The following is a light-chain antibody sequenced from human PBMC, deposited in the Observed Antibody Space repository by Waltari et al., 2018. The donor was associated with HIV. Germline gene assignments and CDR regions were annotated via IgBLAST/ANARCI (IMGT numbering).Light chain of an antibody. Sequence: QSVLPQSPSTSGTPGQRVTISCPASSSNIESNYVPWFQQVPGTAPKLLIFRNTQRPSGVSDRFSGSVSGTSASLAISGLRSEDEADYYCAVWDDSLSAQLFGGGTKLTVL. J-gene: IGLJ3*02. V-gene: IGLV1-47*01. CDR1: SSNIESNY. CDR2: RNT. CDR3: AVWDDSLSAQL.